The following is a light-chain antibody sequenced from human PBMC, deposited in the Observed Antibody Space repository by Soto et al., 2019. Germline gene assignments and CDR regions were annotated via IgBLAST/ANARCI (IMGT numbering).Light chain of an antibody. V-gene: IGKV1-5*01. Sequence: DIQMTQSPSTLSASVGDRVTITCRASQSISSWLAWYQQKPGKAPKVLIYDASTLESGVQSRFSGSGSGTEFTLTISSLQPDDFAIYYCQQYNSYSLTFGGGTKVEIK. J-gene: IGKJ4*02. CDR3: QQYNSYSLT. CDR2: DAS. CDR1: QSISSW.